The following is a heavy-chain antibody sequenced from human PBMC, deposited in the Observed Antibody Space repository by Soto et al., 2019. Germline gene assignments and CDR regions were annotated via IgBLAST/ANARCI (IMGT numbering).Heavy chain of an antibody. D-gene: IGHD2-15*01. Sequence: QVQLVQSGAEVKKPGASVKVSCKASGYTFTSYAMHWVRQAPGKRLEWMGWINAGNGNTKHSQKLQGRVTITRDTTASTAYMEMSSLRSEDTAVYYCARGPGGPDGPGDYWGQGTLVTVSS. CDR3: ARGPGGPDGPGDY. CDR2: INAGNGNT. J-gene: IGHJ4*02. CDR1: GYTFTSYA. V-gene: IGHV1-3*01.